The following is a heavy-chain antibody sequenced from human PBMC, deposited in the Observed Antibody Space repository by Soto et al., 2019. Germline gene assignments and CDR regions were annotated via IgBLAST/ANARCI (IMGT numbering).Heavy chain of an antibody. CDR2: IIPIFGTA. V-gene: IGHV1-69*13. CDR1: GGTFSSYA. D-gene: IGHD3-22*01. J-gene: IGHJ5*02. Sequence: SVKVSCKASGGTFSSYAISWVRQAPGQGLEWMGGIIPIFGTANYAQKFQGRVTITADESTSTAYMELSSLRSEDTAVYYCARDLQSLGDSSGYYYSWFDPWGQGTMVTVSS. CDR3: ARDLQSLGDSSGYYYSWFDP.